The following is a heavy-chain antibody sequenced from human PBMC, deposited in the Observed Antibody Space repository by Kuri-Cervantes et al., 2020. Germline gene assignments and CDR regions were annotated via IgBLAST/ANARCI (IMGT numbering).Heavy chain of an antibody. CDR3: LWIQRVIGGFDI. CDR2: ISWNSGSI. CDR1: GFTFDDCA. D-gene: IGHD3-10*01. Sequence: GGSLRLSCAASGFTFDDCAMHWVRQAPGKGLEWVSGISWNSGSIGYADSVKGRFTISRDNAKNSLYLQMNSLRAEDTALYYCLWIQRVIGGFDIWGQGIVVTVSS. J-gene: IGHJ3*02. V-gene: IGHV3-9*01.